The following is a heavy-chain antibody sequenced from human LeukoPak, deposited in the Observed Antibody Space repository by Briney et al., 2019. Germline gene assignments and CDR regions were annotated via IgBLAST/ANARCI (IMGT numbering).Heavy chain of an antibody. CDR1: GYTFTSYD. CDR2: INPNSGGT. J-gene: IGHJ4*02. D-gene: IGHD3-10*01. Sequence: ASVKVSCKASGYTFTSYDINWVRQATGQGLEWMGWINPNSGGTNYAQKFQGRVTMTRDTSISTAYMELSRLRSDDTAVYYCASGRKGSYYYFDYWGQGTLVTVSS. V-gene: IGHV1-2*02. CDR3: ASGRKGSYYYFDY.